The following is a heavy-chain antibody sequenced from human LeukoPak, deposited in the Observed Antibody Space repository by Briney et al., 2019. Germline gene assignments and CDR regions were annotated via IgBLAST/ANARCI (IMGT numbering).Heavy chain of an antibody. V-gene: IGHV4-30-4*02. J-gene: IGHJ4*02. CDR3: ARTIVGAFYFDY. CDR1: GGSISSGDYY. D-gene: IGHD1-26*01. Sequence: SETLSLTCTVSGGSISSGDYYWSWIRQPPGKGLEWIGYIYYSGSTYYNPSLKSRVTISVDTSKNQFSLKLSSVTAADTAVYYCARTIVGAFYFDYWGQGTLVTVSS. CDR2: IYYSGST.